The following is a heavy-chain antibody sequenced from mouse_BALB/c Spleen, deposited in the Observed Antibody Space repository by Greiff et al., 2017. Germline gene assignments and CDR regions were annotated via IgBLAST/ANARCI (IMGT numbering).Heavy chain of an antibody. CDR3: TRSGYYGSRGAWFAY. J-gene: IGHJ3*01. V-gene: IGHV1-15*01. D-gene: IGHD1-1*01. Sequence: VQLVESGAELVRPGASVTLSCKASGYTFTDYEMHWVKQTPVHGLEWIGAIDPETGGTAYNQKFKGKATLTADKSSSTAYMELRSLTSEDSAVYYCTRSGYYGSRGAWFAYWGQGTLVTVSA. CDR1: GYTFTDYE. CDR2: IDPETGGT.